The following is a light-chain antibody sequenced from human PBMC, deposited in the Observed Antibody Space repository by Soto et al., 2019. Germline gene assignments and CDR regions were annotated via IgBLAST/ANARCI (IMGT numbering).Light chain of an antibody. CDR1: QSISSY. J-gene: IGKJ5*01. CDR3: QQSYSTLPIT. CDR2: AAS. V-gene: IGKV1-39*01. Sequence: DIQMTQSPSTLSASVGDRFTITCRASQSISSYLNWYQQKPGKAPKLLIYAASSLQSGVPSRFSGSGSGTDFTLTISSLQPEDFATYYCQQSYSTLPITFGQGTRLEIK.